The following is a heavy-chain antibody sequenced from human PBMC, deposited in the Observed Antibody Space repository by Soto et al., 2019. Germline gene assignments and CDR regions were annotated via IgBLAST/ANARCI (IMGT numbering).Heavy chain of an antibody. Sequence: EVQLVESGGGLVKPGGSLRLSCAASGFTFSSYSMNWVRQAPGKGLEWVSSISSSISYIYYADSVKGRFTISRDNAKNSLYLQMNSLRAEDTAVYYCARDRAQYDIKDGMDVWGQGTTVTVSS. V-gene: IGHV3-21*01. CDR3: ARDRAQYDIKDGMDV. CDR2: ISSSISYI. J-gene: IGHJ6*02. CDR1: GFTFSSYS. D-gene: IGHD3-9*01.